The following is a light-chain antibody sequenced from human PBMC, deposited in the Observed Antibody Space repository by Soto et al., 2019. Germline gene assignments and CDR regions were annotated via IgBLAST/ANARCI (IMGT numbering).Light chain of an antibody. J-gene: IGKJ1*01. CDR1: ETTSSW. Sequence: DVQMTQSPSTPSASVGDRVTITCRASETTSSWLAWYQQKPGKAPKLLIYGASSLKSGVPSRFSGSGSGTEFTLTVSSLQPDDFGTYYCQQYQVYPWTFGQGTKVEIK. V-gene: IGKV1-5*01. CDR3: QQYQVYPWT. CDR2: GAS.